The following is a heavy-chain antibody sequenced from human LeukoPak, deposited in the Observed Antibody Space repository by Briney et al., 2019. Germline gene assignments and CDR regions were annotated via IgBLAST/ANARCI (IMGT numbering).Heavy chain of an antibody. V-gene: IGHV4-39*01. J-gene: IGHJ4*02. D-gene: IGHD3-22*01. CDR2: IYYSGST. CDR1: GGSISSSSYY. CDR3: ARRGDYDSSGYYSGFDY. Sequence: PSETLSLTCTVSGGSISSSSYYWGWIRQPPGKGLEWIGSIYYSGSTYYNPSLKSRVTISVDTSKNQFSLKLSSVTAADTAVYYCARRGDYDSSGYYSGFDYWGQGTLATVSS.